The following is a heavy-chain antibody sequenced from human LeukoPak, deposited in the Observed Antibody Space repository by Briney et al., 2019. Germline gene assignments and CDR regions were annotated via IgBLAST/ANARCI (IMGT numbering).Heavy chain of an antibody. J-gene: IGHJ3*02. CDR1: GFTFSSYG. Sequence: PGGSLRLSCAASGFTFSSYGMHWVRQAPGKGLEWVAFIRYDGSNKYYADSVKGRFTISRDNAKNSLYLQMNSLRAEDTAVYYCARDRLAAVGGWDFAFDIWGQGTMVTVSS. D-gene: IGHD6-19*01. CDR2: IRYDGSNK. V-gene: IGHV3-30*02. CDR3: ARDRLAAVGGWDFAFDI.